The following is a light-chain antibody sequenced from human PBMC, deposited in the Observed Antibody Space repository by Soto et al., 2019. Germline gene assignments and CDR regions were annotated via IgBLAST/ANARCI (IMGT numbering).Light chain of an antibody. Sequence: ERVMTQSRCTLSVSPGRRSTLPCRASQSVSSYLAWYQQKPGQAPRLIXYDASNRATGIPARFSGSGSGTDFTLTISSLEPEDFAVYYCQQRSNWPRLTFGGGTKVDIK. CDR1: QSVSSY. J-gene: IGKJ4*01. V-gene: IGKV3-11*01. CDR3: QQRSNWPRLT. CDR2: DAS.